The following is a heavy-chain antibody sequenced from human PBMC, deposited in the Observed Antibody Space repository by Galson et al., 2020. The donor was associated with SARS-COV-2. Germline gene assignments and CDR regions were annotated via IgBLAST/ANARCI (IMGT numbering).Heavy chain of an antibody. D-gene: IGHD6-19*01. CDR3: ARQERLSSSGWYSSSWFDP. CDR1: GYSFTSYW. V-gene: IGHV5-51*01. Sequence: GESLKISCPGSGYSFTSYWIGWARQMPGKGLEWLGIIYPGDSDTRYSPSFHGQVTLSADKSISTAYLQWSSLKASDTAMYYWARQERLSSSGWYSSSWFDPWGQGTLVTVSS. J-gene: IGHJ5*02. CDR2: IYPGDSDT.